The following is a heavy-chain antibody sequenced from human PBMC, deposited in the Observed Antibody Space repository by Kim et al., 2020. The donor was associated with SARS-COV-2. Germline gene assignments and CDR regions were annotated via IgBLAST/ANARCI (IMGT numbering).Heavy chain of an antibody. CDR2: IYYSGST. CDR3: ARVYGERNTAMVPGVYYYYYYGMDV. V-gene: IGHV4-59*13. Sequence: SETLSLTCTVSGGSISSYYWSWIRQPPGKGLEWIGYIYYSGSTNYNPSLKIRVTISVDTSKNQFSLKLSSVTAADTAVYYCARVYGERNTAMVPGVYYYYYYGMDVWGQGTTVTVSS. D-gene: IGHD5-18*01. CDR1: GGSISSYY. J-gene: IGHJ6*02.